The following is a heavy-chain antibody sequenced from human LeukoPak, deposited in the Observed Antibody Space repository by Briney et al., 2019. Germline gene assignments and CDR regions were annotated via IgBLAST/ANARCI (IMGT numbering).Heavy chain of an antibody. CDR2: INPNSGGT. CDR1: GYTFTGYY. Sequence: ASVKVSCKASGYTFTGYYMHWVRQAPGQGLEWMGWINPNSGGTNYAQKFQGRVTMTRDTSISTAYMELSSLRSEDTAVYYCARTGGYYFGYYYYGMDVWGQGTTVTVSS. D-gene: IGHD3-3*01. CDR3: ARTGGYYFGYYYYGMDV. V-gene: IGHV1-2*02. J-gene: IGHJ6*02.